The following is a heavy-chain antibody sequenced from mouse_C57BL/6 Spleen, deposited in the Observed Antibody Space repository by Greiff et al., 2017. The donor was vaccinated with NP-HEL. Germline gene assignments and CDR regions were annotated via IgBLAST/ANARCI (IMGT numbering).Heavy chain of an antibody. CDR2: INPGSGGT. J-gene: IGHJ2*01. CDR1: GYAFTNYL. D-gene: IGHD1-1*01. CDR3: ARPGSSYGVFDY. Sequence: QVQLQQSGAELVRPGTSVKVSCKASGYAFTNYLIEWVKQRPGQGLEWIGVINPGSGGTNYNEKFKGKATLTADKSSGTAYMQLSSLTSEDSAVYFCARPGSSYGVFDYWGQGTTLTVSS. V-gene: IGHV1-54*01.